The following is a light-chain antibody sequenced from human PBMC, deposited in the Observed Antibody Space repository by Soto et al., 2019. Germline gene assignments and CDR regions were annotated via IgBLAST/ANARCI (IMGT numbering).Light chain of an antibody. CDR1: QNIIFY. V-gene: IGKV1-39*01. CDR3: PQSYAPPVYT. Sequence: DIQMTQSPSSLSASVGDRVTITCRASQNIIFYLNWYQLKPGKAPKLLIYSASNLQSGVPSRFSCSGHRTEFPLCISGLQPEDFATSFSPQSYAPPVYTFGQGTKLDIK. CDR2: SAS. J-gene: IGKJ2*01.